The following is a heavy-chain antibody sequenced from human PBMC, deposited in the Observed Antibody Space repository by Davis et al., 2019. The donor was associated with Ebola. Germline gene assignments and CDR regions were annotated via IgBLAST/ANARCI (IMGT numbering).Heavy chain of an antibody. D-gene: IGHD6-6*01. Sequence: MPSETLSLTCAVYGGSFRGYYWSWIRQPPGKGLKWIGEVNHRGSTNYNPSLKSRVTISVDTSKNQFSLKLSSVTAADTAVYYCHSSPYYYYGMDVWGKGTTVTVSS. CDR1: GGSFRGYY. J-gene: IGHJ6*04. CDR3: HSSPYYYYGMDV. CDR2: VNHRGST. V-gene: IGHV4-34*01.